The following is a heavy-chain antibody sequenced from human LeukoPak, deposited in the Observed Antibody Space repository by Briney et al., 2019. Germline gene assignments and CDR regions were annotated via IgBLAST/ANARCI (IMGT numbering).Heavy chain of an antibody. CDR2: ISSSSSYI. J-gene: IGHJ4*02. V-gene: IGHV3-21*01. D-gene: IGHD1-26*01. CDR1: GFTFSSYS. Sequence: GGSLRLSCAASGFTFSSYSMDWVRQAPGKGLEWVSSISSSSSYIYYADSVKGRFTISRDNAKNSLYLQMNSLRAEDTAVYYCASASFANGREEGYYWGQGTLVTVSS. CDR3: ASASFANGREEGYY.